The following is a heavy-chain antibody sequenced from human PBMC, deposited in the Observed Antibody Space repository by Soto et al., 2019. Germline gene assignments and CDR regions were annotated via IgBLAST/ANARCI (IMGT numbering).Heavy chain of an antibody. D-gene: IGHD4-4*01. CDR1: GYTFTSYG. Sequence: ASVKVSCKASGYTFTSYGISWVRQAPGQGLEWMGWISAYNGNTNYAQKLQGRVTMTTDTSTSTAYMELRSLRSDDTAVYYCARVQREGYSNYYYYGMDVWGQGTTVTVSS. J-gene: IGHJ6*02. CDR3: ARVQREGYSNYYYYGMDV. CDR2: ISAYNGNT. V-gene: IGHV1-18*04.